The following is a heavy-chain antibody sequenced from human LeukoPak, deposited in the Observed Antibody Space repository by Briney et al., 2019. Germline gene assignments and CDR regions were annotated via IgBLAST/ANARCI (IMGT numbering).Heavy chain of an antibody. CDR2: IRTNGRDT. J-gene: IGHJ5*02. CDR1: GFTFSSYS. V-gene: IGHV3-23*01. CDR3: ATGGYTTWFDP. D-gene: IGHD2-15*01. Sequence: GGSLRLSCAASGFTFSSYSMSWVRKSQGKGLEWVSNIRTNGRDTYYADAVKGRFTISRDNSKNTLYLEMNSLRAEDTAVYYCATGGYTTWFDPWGQGTLVTVSS.